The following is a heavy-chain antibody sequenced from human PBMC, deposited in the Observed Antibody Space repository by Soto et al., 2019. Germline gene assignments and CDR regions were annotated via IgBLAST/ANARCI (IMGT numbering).Heavy chain of an antibody. Sequence: EVQLLESGGGLVQPGGSLRLSCAASGFTFSSYAMSWVRQAPGKGLEWVSAISGSGGSTYYADSVKGRFTISRDNSKNPLYLQMNSLRAEDTAVYYCATRFYGDPPGRYWGQGTLVTVSS. J-gene: IGHJ4*02. CDR1: GFTFSSYA. V-gene: IGHV3-23*01. CDR3: ATRFYGDPPGRY. CDR2: ISGSGGST. D-gene: IGHD4-17*01.